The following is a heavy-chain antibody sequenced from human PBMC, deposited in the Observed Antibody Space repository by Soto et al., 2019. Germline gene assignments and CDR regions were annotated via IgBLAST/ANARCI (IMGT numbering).Heavy chain of an antibody. V-gene: IGHV4-59*08. CDR3: ARHLLRYFDWPHAFDI. CDR1: GGSISSYY. D-gene: IGHD3-9*01. J-gene: IGHJ3*02. Sequence: SETLSLTCTVSGGSISSYYWSWIRQPPGKGLEWIGYIYYSGSTNYSPSLKSRVTISVDTSKNQFSLKLSSVTAADTAVYYCARHLLRYFDWPHAFDIWGQGTMVTV. CDR2: IYYSGST.